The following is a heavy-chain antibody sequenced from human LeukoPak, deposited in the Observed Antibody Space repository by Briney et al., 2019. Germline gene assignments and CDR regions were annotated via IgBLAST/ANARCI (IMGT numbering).Heavy chain of an antibody. Sequence: SETLSLTCAVYGGSFSGYYWSWIRQPPGKGLEWIGEINHSGSTNYNPSLKSRVTISVDTSKNQFSLKLSSVTAADTAVYYCARRSRYGGNPTYYFDYWGQGTLVTVSS. V-gene: IGHV4-34*01. D-gene: IGHD4-23*01. CDR3: ARRSRYGGNPTYYFDY. CDR2: INHSGST. J-gene: IGHJ4*02. CDR1: GGSFSGYY.